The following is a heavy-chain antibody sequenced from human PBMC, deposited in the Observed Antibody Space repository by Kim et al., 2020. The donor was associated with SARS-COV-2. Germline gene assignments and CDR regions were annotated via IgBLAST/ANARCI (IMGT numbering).Heavy chain of an antibody. Sequence: STYYNPSLKSRVTISVDTSKNQFSLKLSSVTAADTAVYYCARDPTVTSGVWGQGTLVTVSS. V-gene: IGHV4-39*07. J-gene: IGHJ4*02. CDR3: ARDPTVTSGV. D-gene: IGHD4-17*01. CDR2: ST.